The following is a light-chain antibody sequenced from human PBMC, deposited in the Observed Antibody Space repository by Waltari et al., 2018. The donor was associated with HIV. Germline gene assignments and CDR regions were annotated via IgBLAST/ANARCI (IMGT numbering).Light chain of an antibody. J-gene: IGLJ2*01. CDR1: GDDVGGYDL. V-gene: IGLV2-14*03. Sequence: HSALTQPASVSGSPGQSIAISCTGTGDDVGGYDLFSWYQHHPGNAPKLILYDVNIRPAGVSDRFSGSKSGNTASLTISGLQAEDEADYYCGSHSTDTTLVFGGGTKLTV. CDR3: GSHSTDTTLV. CDR2: DVN.